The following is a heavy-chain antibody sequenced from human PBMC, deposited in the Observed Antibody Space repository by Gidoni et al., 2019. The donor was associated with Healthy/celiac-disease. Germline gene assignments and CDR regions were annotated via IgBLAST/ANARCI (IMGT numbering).Heavy chain of an antibody. Sequence: EVQLLASGGGWVQPGGSRRLSCAASGFTSSCYAMRGVRQAPGQGLERASAISGSVGSTYYADSVKGRFTISRDNSKNTLYLQMNSLRAEDTSVYYCAKYSVTPVVSPFDYWGQGTLVTVSS. V-gene: IGHV3-23*01. D-gene: IGHD4-4*01. CDR3: AKYSVTPVVSPFDY. CDR1: GFTSSCYA. J-gene: IGHJ4*02. CDR2: ISGSVGST.